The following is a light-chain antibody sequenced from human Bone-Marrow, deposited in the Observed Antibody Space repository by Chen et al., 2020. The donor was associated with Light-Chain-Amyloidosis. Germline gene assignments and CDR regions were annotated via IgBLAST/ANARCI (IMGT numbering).Light chain of an antibody. Sequence: QSALTQPPSASGSPGQSVTISCTGASSDVGGYTFVSWYQQHPGKAPKLMIHEVSKRPSGVPDRFSGSKSGNTASLTVSGLQAEDEADYYCSSYRGNNNGVFGGGTKLTVL. V-gene: IGLV2-8*01. J-gene: IGLJ3*02. CDR2: EVS. CDR1: SSDVGGYTF. CDR3: SSYRGNNNGV.